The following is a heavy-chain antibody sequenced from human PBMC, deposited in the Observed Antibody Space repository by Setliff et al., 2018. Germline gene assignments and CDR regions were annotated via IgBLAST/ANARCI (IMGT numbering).Heavy chain of an antibody. CDR1: GFSFSNYW. CDR2: INSDGSST. CDR3: ARDGHNVYYFDY. D-gene: IGHD1-1*01. J-gene: IGHJ4*02. V-gene: IGHV3-74*01. Sequence: LRLSCAASGFSFSNYWMHWVRQAPGKGLVWVPRINSDGSSTNYADSVKGQFTVSRDNAKNTLYLQMNSLRAEDTAVYYCARDGHNVYYFDYWGLGTLVTVS.